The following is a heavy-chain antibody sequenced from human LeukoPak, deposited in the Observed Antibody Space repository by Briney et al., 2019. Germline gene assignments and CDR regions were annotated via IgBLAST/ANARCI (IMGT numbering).Heavy chain of an antibody. CDR2: INPKTGGT. J-gene: IGHJ5*02. CDR3: TRAFEYGWFDP. CDR1: GYTFNDYF. V-gene: IGHV1-2*02. D-gene: IGHD4-17*01. Sequence: ASVKVSCKASGYTFNDYFMHWVRQAPGQGLEWMGWINPKTGGTTYAQKFQGRVTMTWDMSITTAYMDLTKLKFDDTALYYCTRAFEYGWFDPWGQGALVIVPS.